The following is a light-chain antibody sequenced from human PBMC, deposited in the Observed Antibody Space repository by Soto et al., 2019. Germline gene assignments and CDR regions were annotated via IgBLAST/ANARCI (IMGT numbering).Light chain of an antibody. CDR1: QDIRYS. J-gene: IGKJ4*01. V-gene: IGKV1-27*01. CDR3: QKCDSDPLT. CDR2: AAS. Sequence: DIQMTQSPSSLSASVGDRVTISCRASQDIRYSLAWYQQTPGKVPKLLINAASTLQSGVPSRFSGSGSGTDFTLTISSLQPEDVATYYCQKCDSDPLTFGGGTKVDIK.